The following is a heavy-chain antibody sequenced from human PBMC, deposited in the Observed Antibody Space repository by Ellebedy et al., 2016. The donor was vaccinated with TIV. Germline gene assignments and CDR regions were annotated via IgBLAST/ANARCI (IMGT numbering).Heavy chain of an antibody. CDR3: ARANRADYYGSSGDYYYYGMDV. J-gene: IGHJ6*02. CDR1: GFTFSIYA. V-gene: IGHV3-23*01. CDR2: ISGGGGST. D-gene: IGHD3-22*01. Sequence: GESLKISXAASGFTFSIYAMAWVRQAPGKGLEWVSAISGGGGSTYYADSVKGRFTISRDNAKKSMYLQMNSLRAEDTAVYYCARANRADYYGSSGDYYYYGMDVWGQGTTVTVSS.